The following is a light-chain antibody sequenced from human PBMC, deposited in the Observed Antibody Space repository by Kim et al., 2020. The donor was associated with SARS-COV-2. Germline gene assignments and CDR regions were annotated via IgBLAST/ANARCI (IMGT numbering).Light chain of an antibody. V-gene: IGKV1-16*01. CDR3: QQYTSYPRT. Sequence: DIQMTQSPSSLSASVGDRVTITCRASQDIRSDLAWFQQRPGRAPKSLIYAASSLQSGAPSRFSGGGSGTEFTLTIISLQPEDSATYYCQQYTSYPRTFGQGTKVDIK. CDR1: QDIRSD. J-gene: IGKJ1*01. CDR2: AAS.